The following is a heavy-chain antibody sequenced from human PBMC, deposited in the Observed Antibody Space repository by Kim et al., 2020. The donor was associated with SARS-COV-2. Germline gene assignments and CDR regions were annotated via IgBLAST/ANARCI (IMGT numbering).Heavy chain of an antibody. D-gene: IGHD5-18*01. CDR3: ARGGGYSYGALDY. J-gene: IGHJ4*02. V-gene: IGHV4-34*01. Sequence: PSLQGRVTRSVDTSKNQFSLKLSSVTAADTAVYYCARGGGYSYGALDYWGQGTLVTVSS.